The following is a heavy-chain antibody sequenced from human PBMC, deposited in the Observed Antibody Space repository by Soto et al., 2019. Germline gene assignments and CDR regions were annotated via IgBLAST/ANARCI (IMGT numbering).Heavy chain of an antibody. D-gene: IGHD2-15*01. CDR1: GGSISSGGYY. J-gene: IGHJ5*02. CDR3: ARVIVVVVAATPGWFDP. CDR2: IYYSGST. Sequence: TLSLTCTVSGGSISSGGYYWSWIRQHPGKGLEWIGYIYYSGSTYYNPSLKSRVTISVDTSKNQFSLKLGSVTAADTAVYYCARVIVVVVAATPGWFDPWGQGTLVTVSS. V-gene: IGHV4-31*03.